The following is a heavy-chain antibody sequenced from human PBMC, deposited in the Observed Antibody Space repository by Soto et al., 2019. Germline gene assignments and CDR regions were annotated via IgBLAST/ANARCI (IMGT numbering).Heavy chain of an antibody. V-gene: IGHV1-46*01. CDR1: GYTFTNYY. D-gene: IGHD2-21*01. J-gene: IGHJ6*02. CDR3: AREASKYSGMDX. CDR2: INPSGGRT. Sequence: RASLKVSSNASGYTFTNYYMHWVRQAPGQGLEWMGVINPSGGRTTYAQKFQGRVTMTRDTSTSTVYMELSSLISEDTTEYYCAREASKYSGMDXWGQVTTVTVS.